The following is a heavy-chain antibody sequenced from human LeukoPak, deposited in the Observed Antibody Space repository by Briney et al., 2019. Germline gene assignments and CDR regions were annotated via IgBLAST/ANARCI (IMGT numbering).Heavy chain of an antibody. CDR1: GGSISSGNYY. D-gene: IGHD1/OR15-1a*01. CDR2: IYYSGST. V-gene: IGHV4-30-4*01. J-gene: IGHJ4*02. Sequence: SETLSLTCTVSGGSISSGNYYWTWIRQPPGKGLEWIGYIYYSGSTYYNSSLQSRVTISVETPRNQFSLKLNSVTAAETAVYYCARDFKGMKTIDYWGQGTLVTVSS. CDR3: ARDFKGMKTIDY.